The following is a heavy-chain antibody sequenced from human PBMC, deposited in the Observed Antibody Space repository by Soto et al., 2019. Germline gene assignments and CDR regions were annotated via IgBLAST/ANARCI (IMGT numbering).Heavy chain of an antibody. CDR3: ARMLGVPAAIMELRDTPNYYYYYMDV. CDR1: GGSISSYY. V-gene: IGHV4-59*01. Sequence: SETLSLTCTVSGGSISSYYWSWIRQPPGKGLEWIGYIYYSGSTNYNPSLKSRVTISVDTSKNQFSLKLSSVTAADTAVYYCARMLGVPAAIMELRDTPNYYYYYMDVWGKGTTVTVSS. CDR2: IYYSGST. J-gene: IGHJ6*03. D-gene: IGHD2-2*01.